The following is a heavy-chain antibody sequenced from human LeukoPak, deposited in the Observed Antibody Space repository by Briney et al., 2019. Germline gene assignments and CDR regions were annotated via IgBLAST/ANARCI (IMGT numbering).Heavy chain of an antibody. CDR1: GFTFSSYA. D-gene: IGHD2-21*01. J-gene: IGHJ4*02. V-gene: IGHV3-23*01. CDR2: ISGSGGRT. CDR3: VVVSYCAVDCYDY. Sequence: PGGSLRLPCAASGFTFSSYAMSWVRQAPGKGLEWVSAISGSGGRTYYADSVRGRFTISRDNSKNTAYVQMNSLRAEDTAVYFCVVVSYCAVDCYDYWGQGTLVTVSS.